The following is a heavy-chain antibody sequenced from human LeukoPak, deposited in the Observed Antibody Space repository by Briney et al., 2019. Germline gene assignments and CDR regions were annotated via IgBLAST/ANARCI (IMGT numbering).Heavy chain of an antibody. V-gene: IGHV4-59*01. CDR2: IYYSGST. CDR3: AREIRYYYGSGSHFDP. D-gene: IGHD3-10*01. Sequence: PSGTLSLTCTVSGGSISSYYWSWIRQPPGKGLEWIGYIYYSGSTNYNPSLKSRVTISVDTSKNQFSLKLSSVTAADTAVYYCAREIRYYYGSGSHFDPWGQGTLVTVSS. J-gene: IGHJ5*02. CDR1: GGSISSYY.